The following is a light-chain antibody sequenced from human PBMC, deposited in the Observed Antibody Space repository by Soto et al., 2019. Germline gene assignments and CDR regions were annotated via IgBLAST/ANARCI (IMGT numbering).Light chain of an antibody. CDR3: QQRSNWPRT. J-gene: IGKJ4*01. Sequence: EIVLTQSPATLSLSPGERATLSCRASQSVSSSLAWYQQRPGQAPRLLIYDASNRATGIPARFSGGGSGTDYTRTISSLEPEDFAVYDGQQRSNWPRTFGGGTKVEIK. CDR2: DAS. V-gene: IGKV3-11*01. CDR1: QSVSSS.